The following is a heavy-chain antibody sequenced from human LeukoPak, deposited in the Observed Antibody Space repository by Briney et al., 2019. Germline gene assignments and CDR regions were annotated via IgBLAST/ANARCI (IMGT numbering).Heavy chain of an antibody. CDR1: GFTFSSYA. D-gene: IGHD6-13*01. CDR3: ARDGYPLSVSAAGFYYYYGMDV. CDR2: ISYDGSNK. V-gene: IGHV3-30-3*01. Sequence: GGSLRLSCAASGFTFSSYAMHWVRQAPGKGLEWVAVISYDGSNKYYADSVKGRFTISRDNSKNTLYLQMNSLRAEDTAVYYCARDGYPLSVSAAGFYYYYGMDVWGQGTTVTVSS. J-gene: IGHJ6*02.